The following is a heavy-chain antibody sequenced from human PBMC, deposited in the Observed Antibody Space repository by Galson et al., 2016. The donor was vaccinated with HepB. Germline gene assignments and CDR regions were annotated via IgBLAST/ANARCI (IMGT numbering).Heavy chain of an antibody. CDR3: TRGEAAAATPFNGQIFDY. Sequence: SVKVSCKASGYTFTSYDINWVRQATGQGLEWMGWMNPSSGDTGYAQKFQDRVTMTRNTSITTAYMELSSLRSEDTAVYFCTRGEAAAATPFNGQIFDYWGQGSLVTVSS. J-gene: IGHJ4*02. V-gene: IGHV1-8*01. CDR1: GYTFTSYD. D-gene: IGHD6-13*01. CDR2: MNPSSGDT.